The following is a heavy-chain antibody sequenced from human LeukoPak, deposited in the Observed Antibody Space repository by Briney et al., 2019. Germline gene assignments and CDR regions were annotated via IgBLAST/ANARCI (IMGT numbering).Heavy chain of an antibody. V-gene: IGHV1-18*01. CDR3: ARDSSSHASVLRYFDWLNTPYYFDY. CDR1: GYTFTSYG. CDR2: ISAYNGNT. Sequence: ASVKVSCKASGYTFTSYGISWVRQAPGQGLEWMGWISAYNGNTNYAQKLQGRVTMTTDASTSTAYMELRSLRSDDTAVYYCARDSSSHASVLRYFDWLNTPYYFDYWGQGTLVTVSS. J-gene: IGHJ4*02. D-gene: IGHD3-9*01.